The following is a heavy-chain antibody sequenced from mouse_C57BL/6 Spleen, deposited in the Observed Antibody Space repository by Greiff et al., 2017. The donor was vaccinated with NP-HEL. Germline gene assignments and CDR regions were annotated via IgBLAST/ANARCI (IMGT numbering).Heavy chain of an antibody. V-gene: IGHV2-2*01. J-gene: IGHJ1*03. CDR1: GFSLTSYG. Sequence: QVQLQQSGPGLVQPSQSLSITCTVSGFSLTSYGVHWVRQSPGKGLEWLGVIWSGGSTDYNAAFISRLSISKDNSKSQVFFKMNSLQADDTAIYYCAGMVTTGYFDVWGTGTTVTVSS. CDR2: IWSGGST. D-gene: IGHD2-3*01. CDR3: AGMVTTGYFDV.